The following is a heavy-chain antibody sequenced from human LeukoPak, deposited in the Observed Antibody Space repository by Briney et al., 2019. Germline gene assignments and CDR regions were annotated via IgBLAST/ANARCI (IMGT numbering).Heavy chain of an antibody. D-gene: IGHD4-23*01. CDR1: KSTFSSYS. CDR3: ARDYGGNYGMDV. Sequence: GGSLRLSCAASKSTFSSYSINWVRQAPGKGLEWVSSISSSSTYIYYADSVKGRFTISRDNAKNSLYLQMNSLRAEDTAVYYCARDYGGNYGMDVWGQGTTVTVSS. V-gene: IGHV3-21*01. CDR2: ISSSSTYI. J-gene: IGHJ6*02.